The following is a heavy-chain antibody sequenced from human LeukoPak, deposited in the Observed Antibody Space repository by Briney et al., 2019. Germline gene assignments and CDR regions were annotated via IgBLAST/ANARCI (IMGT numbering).Heavy chain of an antibody. V-gene: IGHV3-23*01. CDR3: ARGHYGLDV. CDR1: GFTFSSYA. CDR2: ISGSGGST. Sequence: PGGSLRLSCAASGFTFSSYAMSWVRQAPGKGLEWVSAISGSGGSTYYADSVKGRFTISRDNDKKSLYLQMNSLRAEDRAVYFCARGHYGLDVWGQGTSVTVSS. J-gene: IGHJ6*02.